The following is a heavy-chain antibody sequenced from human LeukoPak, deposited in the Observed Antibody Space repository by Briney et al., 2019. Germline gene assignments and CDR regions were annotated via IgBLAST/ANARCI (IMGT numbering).Heavy chain of an antibody. CDR2: IYYSGST. V-gene: IGHV4-59*01. CDR3: ARDLSDAAAAGTGWFDP. J-gene: IGHJ5*02. CDR1: GGSISSYY. D-gene: IGHD6-13*01. Sequence: PSETLSLTCTVSGGSISSYYWSWIRQPPGKGLEWIGYIYYSGSTNYNPSLKSRVTVSVDTSKNQFSLKLSSVTAADTAVYYCARDLSDAAAAGTGWFDPWGQGTLVTVSS.